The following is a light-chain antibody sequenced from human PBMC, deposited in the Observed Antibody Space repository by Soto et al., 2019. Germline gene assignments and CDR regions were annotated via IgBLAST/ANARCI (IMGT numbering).Light chain of an antibody. V-gene: IGKV1-5*01. CDR1: QSISSW. Sequence: DIQMIQSPSTLSASVGDRVTITCRASQSISSWLAWYQQKPGKAPKLLIYDASSLESGVPSRFSGSGSGTEFTLTISSLQPDDFATYYCQQYNSYSFGQGTKVDIK. J-gene: IGKJ1*01. CDR2: DAS. CDR3: QQYNSYS.